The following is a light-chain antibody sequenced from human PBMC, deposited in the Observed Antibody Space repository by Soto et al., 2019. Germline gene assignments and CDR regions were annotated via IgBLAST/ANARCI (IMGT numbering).Light chain of an antibody. J-gene: IGLJ1*01. Sequence: QSALTQPPSASGSPGQSVTISCTGTSSDVGGYNFVSWYQQHPGKAPKLIIYEVSKRPSGVPGRFSGSKSVNTASLTVSGRQAEDEADYYCASYAGSSTVYGTGTKLTVL. CDR2: EVS. CDR1: SSDVGGYNF. V-gene: IGLV2-8*01. CDR3: ASYAGSSTV.